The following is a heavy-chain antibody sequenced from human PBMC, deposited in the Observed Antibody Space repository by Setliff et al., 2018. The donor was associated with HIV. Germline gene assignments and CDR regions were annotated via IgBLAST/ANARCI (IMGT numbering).Heavy chain of an antibody. J-gene: IGHJ4*02. CDR2: ISYSGTT. CDR1: GDSVSSSDSH. CDR3: ARLSSAGLFDH. Sequence: SETLSLTCAVSGDSVSSSDSHWGWIRQPPGKRLEWIGTISYSGTTYYNPSLRSRVTIFVDTSNNRFFLEMTSVTAADTAVYYCARLSSAGLFDHWGRGTLVTVSS. V-gene: IGHV4-39*01. D-gene: IGHD6-19*01.